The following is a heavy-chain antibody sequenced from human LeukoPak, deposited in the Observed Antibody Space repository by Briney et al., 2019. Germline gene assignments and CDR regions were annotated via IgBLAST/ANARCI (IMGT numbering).Heavy chain of an antibody. V-gene: IGHV4-34*01. CDR3: ARGRGRITMVRGVPGEYNWFDP. CDR2: INHSGST. J-gene: IGHJ5*02. Sequence: PSETLSLTCAVYGGSFSGYYWSWIRQPPGKGLEWIGEINHSGSTNYNPSLKSRVTISVDTSKNQFSLKLSSVTAADTAVYYCARGRGRITMVRGVPGEYNWFDPWGQGTLVTVSS. D-gene: IGHD3-10*01. CDR1: GGSFSGYY.